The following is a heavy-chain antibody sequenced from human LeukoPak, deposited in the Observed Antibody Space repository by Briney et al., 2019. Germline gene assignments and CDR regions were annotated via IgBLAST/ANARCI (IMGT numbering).Heavy chain of an antibody. J-gene: IGHJ4*02. D-gene: IGHD3-22*01. V-gene: IGHV4-34*01. CDR1: GGSFSGYY. CDR3: ATRPNYYDSSGSLDY. Sequence: SETLSLTCAVYGGSFSGYYWSWIRQPPGKGLEWIGEINHSGSTNYNPSLKSRVTISVDTSKNQFSLKLSSVTAADTAVYYCATRPNYYDSSGSLDYWGQGTLVTVSS. CDR2: INHSGST.